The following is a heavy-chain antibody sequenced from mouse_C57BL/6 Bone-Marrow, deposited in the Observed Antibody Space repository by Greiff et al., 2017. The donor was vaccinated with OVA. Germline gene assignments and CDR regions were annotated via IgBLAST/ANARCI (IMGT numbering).Heavy chain of an antibody. D-gene: IGHD2-3*01. CDR3: AGRDGSWFAY. J-gene: IGHJ3*01. CDR1: GYTFTSYC. Sequence: QVQLQQSGAELARPGASVKLSCKASGYTFTSYCISWVKQRPGQGLEWIGEIYPRSGNTYYNEKFKGKATLTADKSSSTAYMELRSLTSEDSAVYFCAGRDGSWFAYWGQGTLVTVSA. V-gene: IGHV1-81*01. CDR2: IYPRSGNT.